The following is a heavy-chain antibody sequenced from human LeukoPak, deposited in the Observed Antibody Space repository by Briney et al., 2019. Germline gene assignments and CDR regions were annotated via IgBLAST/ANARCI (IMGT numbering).Heavy chain of an antibody. D-gene: IGHD3-10*01. CDR1: GGSISSSSYY. Sequence: SETLSLTCTVSGGSISSSSYYWGWIRQPPGKGLEWIGSIYYSGNTYYNPSLKSRVTISVDTSKKQFSLKLSSVTAADTAVYYCARRNYYGSGSYDNWFDPWGQGTLVTVSS. CDR3: ARRNYYGSGSYDNWFDP. J-gene: IGHJ5*02. CDR2: IYYSGNT. V-gene: IGHV4-39*01.